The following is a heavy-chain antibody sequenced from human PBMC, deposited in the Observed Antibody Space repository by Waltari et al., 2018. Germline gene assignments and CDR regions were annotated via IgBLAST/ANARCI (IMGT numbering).Heavy chain of an antibody. V-gene: IGHV3-23*01. Sequence: EVQLLESGGGLVQPGGSLILSCAASVCTFASRALNGVRQAPGKGVEWVSSISAGSTYYADSVKGRFTISRDNSKDTLYLQMTSLRAEDTALYYCGKGEDDYGTSIYLEHWGQGSLVTVSS. J-gene: IGHJ4*02. CDR1: VCTFASRA. CDR3: GKGEDDYGTSIYLEH. CDR2: ISAGST. D-gene: IGHD4-17*01.